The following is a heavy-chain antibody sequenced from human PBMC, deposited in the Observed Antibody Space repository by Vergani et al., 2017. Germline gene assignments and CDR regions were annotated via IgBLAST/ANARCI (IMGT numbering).Heavy chain of an antibody. D-gene: IGHD3-10*01. J-gene: IGHJ4*02. V-gene: IGHV3-23*04. CDR3: AKDFWGAAVRGVFEY. CDR1: GFTFSSYS. Sequence: EVQLVESGGGLVKPGGSLRLSCAASGFTFSSYSMNWVRQAPGKGLEWVSDISASGGSTFYADSVKGRFTVSRDNSKNTLYLHMNSLRAEDTAIYYCAKDFWGAAVRGVFEYWGQGTLVTVSS. CDR2: ISASGGST.